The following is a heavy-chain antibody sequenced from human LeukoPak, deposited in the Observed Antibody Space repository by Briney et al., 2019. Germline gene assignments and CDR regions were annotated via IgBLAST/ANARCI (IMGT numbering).Heavy chain of an antibody. CDR1: GFTFSSYS. D-gene: IGHD3-9*01. CDR2: ISSSSSYI. CDR3: ARRKQVDWYVDY. V-gene: IGHV3-21*01. J-gene: IGHJ4*02. Sequence: PGGSPRLSCAASGFTFSSYSMNWVRQAPGKGLEWVSSISSSSSYIYYADSVKGRFTISRDNAKNSLYLQMNSLIAEDTAVYYCARRKQVDWYVDYWGQGTLVTVPS.